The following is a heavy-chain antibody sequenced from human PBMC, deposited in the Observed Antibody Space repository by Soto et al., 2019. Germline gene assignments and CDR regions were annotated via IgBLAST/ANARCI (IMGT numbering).Heavy chain of an antibody. CDR3: ARREIQGPIDY. V-gene: IGHV4-28*01. CDR2: IYYSGPT. CDR1: GYSISSSNW. Sequence: QVQLQESGPGLVKPSDTLSLTCAVSGYSISSSNWWGWIRQPPGKGLEWIGYIYYSGPTYYHPSLKSRVTLSVDTSKNYFSLKLTSVTAVDTAVYYCARREIQGPIDYWGQGTLVTVAS. J-gene: IGHJ4*02. D-gene: IGHD1-26*01.